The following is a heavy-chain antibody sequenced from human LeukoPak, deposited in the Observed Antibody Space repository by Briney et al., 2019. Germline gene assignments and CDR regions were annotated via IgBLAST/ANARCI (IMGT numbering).Heavy chain of an antibody. CDR1: GHTFVSYG. CDR2: ISGYNGKI. D-gene: IGHD2-2*01. CDR3: ARRFCSSVSCYDDDAFDV. Sequence: ASVKVSCKASGHTFVSYGISWVRQAPGQGLEWMGWISGYNGKINYAQKFQGRVTMTTDTSTSTAYLELRSMTSEDTAVYYCARRFCSSVSCYDDDAFDVWGQGTLVTVSS. V-gene: IGHV1-18*01. J-gene: IGHJ3*01.